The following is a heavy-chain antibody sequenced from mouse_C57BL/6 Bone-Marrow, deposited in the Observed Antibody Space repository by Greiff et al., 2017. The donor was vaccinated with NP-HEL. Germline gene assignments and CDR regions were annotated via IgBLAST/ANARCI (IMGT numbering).Heavy chain of an antibody. CDR3: ARDYYYGSSYRYFDV. Sequence: EVQLQESGPGLVKPSQSLSLTCSVTGYSITSGYYWNWIRQFPGNKLEWMGYISYDGSNNYNPSLKNRISITRDTSKKQFFLKLNSVTTEDTATYYCARDYYYGSSYRYFDVWGTGTTVTVSS. CDR2: ISYDGSN. J-gene: IGHJ1*03. D-gene: IGHD1-1*01. V-gene: IGHV3-6*01. CDR1: GYSITSGYY.